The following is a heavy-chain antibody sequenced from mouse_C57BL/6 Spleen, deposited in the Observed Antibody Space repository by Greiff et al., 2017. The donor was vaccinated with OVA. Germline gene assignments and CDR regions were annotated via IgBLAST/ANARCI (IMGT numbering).Heavy chain of an antibody. CDR3: ARPPIYDGYYVYFDV. D-gene: IGHD2-3*01. CDR2: IHPNSGST. V-gene: IGHV1-64*01. CDR1: GYTFTSYW. Sequence: VQLQQPGAELVKPGASVKLSCKASGYTFTSYWMHWVKPRPGQGLEWIGMIHPNSGSTNYNEKFKSKATLTVDKSSSTAYMQLSSLTSEDSAVYYCARPPIYDGYYVYFDVWGTGTTVTVSS. J-gene: IGHJ1*03.